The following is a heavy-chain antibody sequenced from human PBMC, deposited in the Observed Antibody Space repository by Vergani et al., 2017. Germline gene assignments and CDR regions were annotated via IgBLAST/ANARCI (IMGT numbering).Heavy chain of an antibody. Sequence: QITLKESGPTLVKPTQTLTLTCTFSGFSLSTSGVGVGWIRQPPGKALEWLALIYWDDDKRYSPSMTGRLTITKDTSKNQVVLTMTNMDPVDTATYYCAHHRRSPADPGYFDYWGQGTLVTVSS. V-gene: IGHV2-5*02. CDR2: IYWDDDK. D-gene: IGHD3-10*01. CDR1: GFSLSTSGVG. J-gene: IGHJ4*02. CDR3: AHHRRSPADPGYFDY.